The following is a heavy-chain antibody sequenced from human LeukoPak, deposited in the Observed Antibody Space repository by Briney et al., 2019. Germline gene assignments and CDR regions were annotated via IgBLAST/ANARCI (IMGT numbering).Heavy chain of an antibody. CDR2: ISGRGGST. V-gene: IGHV3-23*01. CDR1: GFTFSSYA. D-gene: IGHD3-22*01. J-gene: IGHJ4*02. CDR3: AKKESIAAAGKGYYYDSSGYYYRD. Sequence: PGGSLILSCAASGFTFSSYAMSWVRPAPGKGLEWVSAISGRGGSTYYADSVKGRFTISRDNSKNTLYLQMNSLRAEDTAVYYCAKKESIAAAGKGYYYDSSGYYYRDWGQGTLVTVSS.